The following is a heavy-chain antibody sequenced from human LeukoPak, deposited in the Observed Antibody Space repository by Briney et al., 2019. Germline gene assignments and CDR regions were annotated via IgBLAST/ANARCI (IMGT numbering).Heavy chain of an antibody. Sequence: SETLSLTCAVSGGPFCGYFWSWIRQPPGKGLEWIGEINHSGSTNYNPSLKSRVTISVDTSKNQFSLKLSSVTAADTAVYYCARGRRYCSSTSCYKPRNWFDPWGQGTLVTVSS. J-gene: IGHJ5*02. D-gene: IGHD2-2*02. CDR2: INHSGST. CDR3: ARGRRYCSSTSCYKPRNWFDP. CDR1: GGPFCGYF. V-gene: IGHV4-34*01.